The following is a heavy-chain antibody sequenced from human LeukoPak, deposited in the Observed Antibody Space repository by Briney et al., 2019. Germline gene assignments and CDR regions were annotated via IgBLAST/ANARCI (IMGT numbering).Heavy chain of an antibody. D-gene: IGHD5-18*01. J-gene: IGHJ4*02. CDR1: GFTFSSYA. Sequence: QPGGSLRLSCAASGFTFSSYAMSWVRQAPGKGLEWVSAISGSGGSTYYADSVKGRFTISRDNSKNTLYLQMNSLTTEDTAMYYCARLSKIQLWFMESLGGQGTLVTVSS. CDR3: ARLSKIQLWFMESL. CDR2: ISGSGGST. V-gene: IGHV3-23*01.